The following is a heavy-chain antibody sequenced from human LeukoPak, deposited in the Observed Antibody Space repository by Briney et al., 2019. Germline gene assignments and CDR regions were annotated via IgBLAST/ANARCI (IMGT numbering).Heavy chain of an antibody. J-gene: IGHJ4*02. CDR1: GFTFSSYS. Sequence: GGSLRLSCAASGFTFSSYSMTWVRQAPGKGLEWVSAISGGGGTIYYADSVKGRFTISRDNSKGTLYLQMNSLRAEDTAVYYCAKADTYFDFWGQGTLVTVSS. CDR3: AKADTYFDF. V-gene: IGHV3-23*01. CDR2: ISGGGGTI.